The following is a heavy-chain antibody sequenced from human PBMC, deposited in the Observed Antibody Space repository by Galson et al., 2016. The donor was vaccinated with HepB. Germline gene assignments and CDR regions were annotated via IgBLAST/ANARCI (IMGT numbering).Heavy chain of an antibody. Sequence: SLRLSCAASGFTFSDYYMSWIRQAPGKGLEWVSYISRDSTYTNYADSVKGRFTISRDNAKNSLFLQMNTLRAEDTAVYYCAREMSLITILRGVTSSRLHHAIDCWGQGRLVTVSS. CDR1: GFTFSDYY. V-gene: IGHV3-11*06. CDR3: AREMSLITILRGVTSSRLHHAIDC. J-gene: IGHJ4*02. D-gene: IGHD3-10*01. CDR2: ISRDSTYT.